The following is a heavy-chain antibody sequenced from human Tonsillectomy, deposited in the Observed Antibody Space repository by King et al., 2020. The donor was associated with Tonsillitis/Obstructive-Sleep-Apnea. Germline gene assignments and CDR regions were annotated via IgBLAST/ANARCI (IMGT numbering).Heavy chain of an antibody. V-gene: IGHV2-70*15. D-gene: IGHD4-17*01. Sequence: QVTLQESGPALVKPTQTLTLTCTFSGFSLSTSGMCVSWIRQPPGKALEGLARLDWDDDKYYSTSLKTRLTISKDPSKKQVCLTMTNMDPVDTATYSCARIQRCDYYYYIDVWGNGTTLTVSS. CDR3: ARIQRCDYYYYIDV. CDR2: LDWDDDK. J-gene: IGHJ6*03. CDR1: GFSLSTSGMC.